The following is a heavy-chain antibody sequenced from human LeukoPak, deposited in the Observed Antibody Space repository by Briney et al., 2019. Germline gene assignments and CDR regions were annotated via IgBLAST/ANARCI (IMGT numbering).Heavy chain of an antibody. Sequence: PSETLSLTCTVSGGSISSYYWSWIRQPPGKGLEWIGSIYYSGSTYYNPSLKSRVTISVDTSKNQFSLKLSSVTAADTAVYYCARLRTYYDILTGPLYYYYYMDVWGKGTTVTISS. CDR3: ARLRTYYDILTGPLYYYYYMDV. CDR1: GGSISSYY. D-gene: IGHD3-9*01. CDR2: IYYSGST. V-gene: IGHV4-59*05. J-gene: IGHJ6*03.